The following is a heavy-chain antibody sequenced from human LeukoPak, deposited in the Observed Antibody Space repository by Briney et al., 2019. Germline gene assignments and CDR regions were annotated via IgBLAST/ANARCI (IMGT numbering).Heavy chain of an antibody. J-gene: IGHJ6*02. Sequence: ASVKVSCKASGYTFTGYYMHWVRQAPGQGLEWMGWINPNSGGTKYAQKFQGSVTMTRDTSVTTAYMELSRLRSDDTAVYYCARGGERRGYSGYDYAWNYGMDVWGQGTTVTVSS. D-gene: IGHD5-12*01. CDR2: INPNSGGT. V-gene: IGHV1-2*02. CDR1: GYTFTGYY. CDR3: ARGGERRGYSGYDYAWNYGMDV.